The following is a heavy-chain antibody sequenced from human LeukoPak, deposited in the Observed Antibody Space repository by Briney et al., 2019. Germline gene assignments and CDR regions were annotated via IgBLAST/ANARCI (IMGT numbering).Heavy chain of an antibody. CDR3: VHSVRGDGVGDPAYYFDL. J-gene: IGHJ4*02. CDR1: GFSLRTSGMA. CDR2: IYWADDE. D-gene: IGHD3-16*01. V-gene: IGHV2-5*02. Sequence: SGPTLVKPTQTLTLTCTFSGFSLRTSGMAVGWIRQPPGKALEWLALIYWADDEGYRPSLRSRRTITKDTSTNQVVLTMTTMDPVDTATYFCVHSVRGDGVGDPAYYFDLWGQGTLVTVSS.